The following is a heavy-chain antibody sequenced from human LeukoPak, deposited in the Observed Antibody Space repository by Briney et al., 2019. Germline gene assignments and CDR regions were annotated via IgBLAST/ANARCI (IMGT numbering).Heavy chain of an antibody. V-gene: IGHV4-30-2*01. Sequence: SQTLSLTCTVSGGSISSGGYYWSWIRQPPGKGLEWIGYIYHSGSTYYNPSLKSRVTISVDRSKNQFSLKLSSVTAADTAVYHCARARRNYYYYMDVWGKGTTVTVSS. CDR3: ARARRNYYYYMDV. J-gene: IGHJ6*03. CDR2: IYHSGST. CDR1: GGSISSGGYY.